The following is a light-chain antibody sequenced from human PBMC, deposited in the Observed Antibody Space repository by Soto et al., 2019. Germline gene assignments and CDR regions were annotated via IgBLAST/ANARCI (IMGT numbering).Light chain of an antibody. V-gene: IGLV4-69*01. CDR2: VNSDGSH. CDR1: SGHSSYA. Sequence: QPVLTQSPSASASLGASVKLTCTLSSGHSSYAIAWSQQLPEKGPRYLMKVNSDGSHTKGDGIPDRFSGSSSGAERYLSISSLQSEDEADYYCQTWGTGIQVFGGGTKLTVL. J-gene: IGLJ3*02. CDR3: QTWGTGIQV.